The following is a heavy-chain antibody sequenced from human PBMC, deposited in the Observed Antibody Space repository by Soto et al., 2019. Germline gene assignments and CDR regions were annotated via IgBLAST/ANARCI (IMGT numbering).Heavy chain of an antibody. V-gene: IGHV5-51*01. Sequence: GESLKISCKGSACTFTSYWIGWVRQMPGKGLEWMGIIYPGDSDTRYSPSFEGQVTISADKSISTAYLQWSSLKASDAAMYYCARMDVDTGMAPREWGQGTLVTVSS. D-gene: IGHD5-18*01. CDR3: ARMDVDTGMAPRE. CDR1: ACTFTSYW. J-gene: IGHJ4*02. CDR2: IYPGDSDT.